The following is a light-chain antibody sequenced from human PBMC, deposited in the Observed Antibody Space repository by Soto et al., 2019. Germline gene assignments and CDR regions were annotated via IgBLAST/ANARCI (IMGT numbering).Light chain of an antibody. Sequence: SYELTQPPSVSVSPGQTASIPCPGDKLGDKYACWYQQKPGQSPVLVIYQDSKRPSGIPERFSGSNSGNTATLTISGTQAMDEADYYCQAWDSSTVYVFGTGTKVTVL. J-gene: IGLJ1*01. CDR2: QDS. CDR1: KLGDKY. CDR3: QAWDSSTVYV. V-gene: IGLV3-1*01.